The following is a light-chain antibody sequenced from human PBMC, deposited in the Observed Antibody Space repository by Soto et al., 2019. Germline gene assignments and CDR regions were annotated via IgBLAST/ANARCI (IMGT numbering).Light chain of an antibody. CDR3: QQYDNWPPRYT. CDR2: GAS. CDR1: QSISSN. V-gene: IGKV3-15*01. Sequence: EIVMTQSPATLSVSPGERATLSCRASQSISSNLAWYQQGPGQAPRLLIYGASTRATGIPARFSGSGSGAEFTLTISRLQSEDFAVYYCQQYDNWPPRYTFGQGTKLEIK. J-gene: IGKJ2*01.